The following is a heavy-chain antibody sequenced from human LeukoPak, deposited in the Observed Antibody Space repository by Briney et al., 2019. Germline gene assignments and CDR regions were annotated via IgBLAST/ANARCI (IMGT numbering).Heavy chain of an antibody. Sequence: SVKVSCKASGGTFSSYAINWVRQAPGQGLEWMGRIIPIFGTANYAQKFQGRVTITTDESTSTAYMELSSLRSEDTAVYYCARESGYDFFGGYYDSSGYPDYWGQGTLVTVSS. CDR2: IIPIFGTA. J-gene: IGHJ4*02. V-gene: IGHV1-69*05. D-gene: IGHD3-22*01. CDR1: GGTFSSYA. CDR3: ARESGYDFFGGYYDSSGYPDY.